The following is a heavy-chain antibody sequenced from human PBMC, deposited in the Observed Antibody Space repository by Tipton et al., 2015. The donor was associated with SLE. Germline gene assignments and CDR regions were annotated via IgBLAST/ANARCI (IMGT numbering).Heavy chain of an antibody. V-gene: IGHV4-38-2*01. Sequence: LSLTCAVAGYCVRRGYYWGWIRQPPGTGLEWIGRIYFSGSTYYNPSLKSRVTISVDTSKNQLSLKLSSVTAADTAVYYCARREIAAAVYFDYWGQGTLVTVSS. J-gene: IGHJ4*02. CDR2: IYFSGST. CDR1: GYCVRRGYY. CDR3: ARREIAAAVYFDY. D-gene: IGHD6-13*01.